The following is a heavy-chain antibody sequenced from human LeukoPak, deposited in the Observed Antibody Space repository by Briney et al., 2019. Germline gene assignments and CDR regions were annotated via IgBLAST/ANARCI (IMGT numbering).Heavy chain of an antibody. V-gene: IGHV4-59*01. D-gene: IGHD3-10*01. CDR3: ARASGGSGKYYYYYMDV. CDR2: IYYSGST. CDR1: GGSISSYY. Sequence: SETLSLTCTVSGGSISSYYWSWIRQPPGKGLEWIGYIYYSGSTNYNPSLKSRVTISVDTSKNQFSLKLSSVTAADTAVYHCARASGGSGKYYYYYMDVWGKGTTVTVSS. J-gene: IGHJ6*03.